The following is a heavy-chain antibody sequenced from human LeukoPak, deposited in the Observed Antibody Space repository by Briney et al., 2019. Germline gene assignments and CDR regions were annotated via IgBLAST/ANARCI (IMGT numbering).Heavy chain of an antibody. CDR1: GYTFTSYG. CDR2: ISAYSGNT. V-gene: IGHV1-18*01. CDR3: ARDQRPFPIDYYFDY. Sequence: ASVKVSCKASGYTFTSYGISWVRQAPGQGLEWMGWISAYSGNTNYAQDLQGRVTMTTDTSTSTAYMELRSLRSDDTAVYYCARDQRPFPIDYYFDYWGQGTLVTVSS. D-gene: IGHD6-25*01. J-gene: IGHJ4*02.